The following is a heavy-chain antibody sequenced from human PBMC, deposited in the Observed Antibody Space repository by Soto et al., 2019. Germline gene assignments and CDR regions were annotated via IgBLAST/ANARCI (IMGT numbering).Heavy chain of an antibody. CDR2: ISWNSGSK. CDR3: AKDVYYYDSSGYPH. CDR1: GFSFDDYA. V-gene: IGHV3-9*01. J-gene: IGHJ4*02. Sequence: EVQLVESGGGLVQPGRSLRLSCAASGFSFDDYAMHRVRQAPGKGLEWVSGISWNSGSKDYADSVKGRFTISRDNAKNSLYLQMNSLRAEDTALYYCAKDVYYYDSSGYPHWGQGTLVTVSS. D-gene: IGHD3-22*01.